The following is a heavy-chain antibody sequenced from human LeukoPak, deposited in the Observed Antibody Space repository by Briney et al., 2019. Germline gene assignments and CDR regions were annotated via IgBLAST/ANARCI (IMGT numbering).Heavy chain of an antibody. J-gene: IGHJ5*02. Sequence: SETLSLTCAVYGGSFSGYYWSWIRQPPGQGLEWIGEINHSGSTNYNPSLKSRVTISVDTSKNQFSLKLSSVAAADTAVYYCARGGYSYGTWWFDLWGQGTLVTVSS. CDR2: INHSGST. CDR3: ARGGYSYGTWWFDL. CDR1: GGSFSGYY. D-gene: IGHD5-18*01. V-gene: IGHV4-34*01.